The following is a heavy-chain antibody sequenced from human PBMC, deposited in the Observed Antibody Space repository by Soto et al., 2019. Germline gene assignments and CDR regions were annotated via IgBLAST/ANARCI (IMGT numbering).Heavy chain of an antibody. CDR3: ARDLAIQGYCSGGSCPLFDY. CDR1: GYTFTSNG. D-gene: IGHD2-15*01. CDR2: ISAYNGNT. Sequence: QVQLVQSGAEVKKPGASVKVSCKASGYTFTSNGISWVRQAPGQGLEWMGSISAYNGNTNYAQKLQGRVTMTTDTSTSTAYMELRSLRSDDTAVYYCARDLAIQGYCSGGSCPLFDYWGQGTLVTVSS. J-gene: IGHJ4*02. V-gene: IGHV1-18*01.